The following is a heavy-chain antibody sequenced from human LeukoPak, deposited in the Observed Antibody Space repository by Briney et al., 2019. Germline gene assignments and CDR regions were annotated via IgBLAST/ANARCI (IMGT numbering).Heavy chain of an antibody. V-gene: IGHV3-74*01. CDR1: GFSFSSYW. CDR2: VNNDGSST. J-gene: IGHJ4*02. Sequence: GGSLRLSCGASGFSFSSYWMHWVRQAPGKGLMWVSRVNNDGSSTTYADSVEGGFTISRDNARNTLYLQMNSLRAEDTAVYYCARSSYPYYFDYWGQGTLVTVSS. CDR3: ARSSYPYYFDY. D-gene: IGHD6-19*01.